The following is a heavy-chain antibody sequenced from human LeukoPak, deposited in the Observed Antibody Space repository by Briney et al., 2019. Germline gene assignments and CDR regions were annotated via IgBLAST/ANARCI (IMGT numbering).Heavy chain of an antibody. D-gene: IGHD1-26*01. Sequence: GGSLRLSCAASGFTFSSYSMNWVRQAPGKGLEWVAVISYDGSNKYYADSVKGRFTISRDNSKNTLYLQMNSLRAEDTAVYYCARGPEIGSASEPPFNYWGQGTLVTVSS. CDR2: ISYDGSNK. V-gene: IGHV3-30*03. CDR3: ARGPEIGSASEPPFNY. CDR1: GFTFSSYS. J-gene: IGHJ4*02.